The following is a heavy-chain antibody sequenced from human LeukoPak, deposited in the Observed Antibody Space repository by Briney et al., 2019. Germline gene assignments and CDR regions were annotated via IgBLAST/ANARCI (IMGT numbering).Heavy chain of an antibody. CDR2: ISGSGGST. D-gene: IGHD6-19*01. CDR1: GFTFSSYA. CDR3: AKDISGWYGSFAFDI. Sequence: GGSLRLSCAASGFTFSSYALHWVRQALGKGLEWVSAISGSGGSTYYADSVKGRFTISRDNSKNTLYLQMNSLRAEDTAVYYCAKDISGWYGSFAFDIWGQGTMVTVSS. V-gene: IGHV3-23*01. J-gene: IGHJ3*02.